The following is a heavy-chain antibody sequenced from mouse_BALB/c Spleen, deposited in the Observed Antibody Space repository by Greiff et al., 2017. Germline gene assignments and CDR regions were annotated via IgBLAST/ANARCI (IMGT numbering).Heavy chain of an antibody. J-gene: IGHJ2*01. V-gene: IGHV14-4*02. CDR1: GFNIKDYY. D-gene: IGHD1-1*01. Sequence: EVQLHQSGAELVRSGASVKLSCTASGFNIKDYYMHWVKQRPEQGLEWIGWIDPENGDTEYAPKFQGKATMTADTSSNTAYLQLSSLTSEDTAVYYCNYYYGSSYFDYWGQGTTLTVSS. CDR3: NYYYGSSYFDY. CDR2: IDPENGDT.